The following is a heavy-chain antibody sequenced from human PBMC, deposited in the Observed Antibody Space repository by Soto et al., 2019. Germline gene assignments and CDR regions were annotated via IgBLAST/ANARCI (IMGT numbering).Heavy chain of an antibody. V-gene: IGHV4-30-4*01. CDR2: ISNSGST. CDR3: ATERGSTYGYFDD. D-gene: IGHD4-17*01. J-gene: IGHJ4*02. Sequence: SPGHGLEWIGYISNSGSTGYNPSLKTRLSMSVDRSKNQFTLRLASVTAADTAVYFCATERGSTYGYFDDCGQRTQVIGSS.